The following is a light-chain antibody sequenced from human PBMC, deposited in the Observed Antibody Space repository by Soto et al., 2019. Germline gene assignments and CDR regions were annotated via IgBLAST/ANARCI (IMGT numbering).Light chain of an antibody. Sequence: QSVLTQPPSVSGAPGQRVTISCTGSSSNIGAGYDVHWYQLLPGTAPKLLIYGNNNRPSGVPDRFSGSKSGTSASLAITGLQAEDEADYYCQSYDSTLSGSRVFGGGTKVTVL. CDR3: QSYDSTLSGSRV. CDR2: GNN. CDR1: SSNIGAGYD. J-gene: IGLJ3*02. V-gene: IGLV1-40*01.